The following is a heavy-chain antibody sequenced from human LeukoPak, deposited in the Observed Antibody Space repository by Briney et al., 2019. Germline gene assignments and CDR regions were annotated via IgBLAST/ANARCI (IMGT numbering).Heavy chain of an antibody. CDR1: GGSFSGYY. CDR3: ARLRYSYGPYYYYGMDV. D-gene: IGHD5-18*01. J-gene: IGHJ6*02. V-gene: IGHV4-34*01. Sequence: SETLSLTCAVYGGSFSGYYWSWIRHPPGKGLEWIGEINHSGSTNYNPSLKSRVTISVDTSKNQFSLKLSSVTAADTAVYYCARLRYSYGPYYYYGMDVWGQGTTVTVSS. CDR2: INHSGST.